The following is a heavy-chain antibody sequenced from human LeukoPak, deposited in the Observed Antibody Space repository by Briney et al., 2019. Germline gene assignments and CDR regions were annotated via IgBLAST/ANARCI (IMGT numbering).Heavy chain of an antibody. CDR2: ISAGATNT. Sequence: GGSLRLSCVASGFTFSGYAMSWVRQAPGKGLEWVSSISAGATNTYYAGSVKGRFTISRDNSKNTLYPQMNSLRAEDTAVYYCAKVVELWSDFDYWGQGTLVTVSS. CDR1: GFTFSGYA. CDR3: AKVVELWSDFDY. D-gene: IGHD5-18*01. J-gene: IGHJ4*02. V-gene: IGHV3-23*01.